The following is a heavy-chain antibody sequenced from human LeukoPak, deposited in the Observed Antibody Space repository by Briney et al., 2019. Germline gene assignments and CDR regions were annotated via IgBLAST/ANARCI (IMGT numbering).Heavy chain of an antibody. D-gene: IGHD3-16*01. Sequence: SETLSLTCTVSGGSISSYYWSWIRQPPGKGLEWIGYIYYSGSTNYNPSLKSRVTISVDTSKNQFSLKLNSVTAADTAVYYCARGGGLRGYYFDYWGRGALVTVSS. CDR3: ARGGGLRGYYFDY. CDR1: GGSISSYY. J-gene: IGHJ4*02. V-gene: IGHV4-59*12. CDR2: IYYSGST.